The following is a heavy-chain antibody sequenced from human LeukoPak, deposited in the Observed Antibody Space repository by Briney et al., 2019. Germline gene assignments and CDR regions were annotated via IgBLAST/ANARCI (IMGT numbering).Heavy chain of an antibody. D-gene: IGHD6-13*01. CDR3: AKSGSTSWYLDY. CDR2: IRFDASKK. Sequence: GGSLRLSCAASGFTFSSYGMHWVRQAPGKGLEWVAFIRFDASKKYYADSVKGQFTISRDNSKNTLYLQMSSLRAEDAAVHYCAKSGSTSWYLDYWGQGTLVTVSS. J-gene: IGHJ4*02. CDR1: GFTFSSYG. V-gene: IGHV3-30*02.